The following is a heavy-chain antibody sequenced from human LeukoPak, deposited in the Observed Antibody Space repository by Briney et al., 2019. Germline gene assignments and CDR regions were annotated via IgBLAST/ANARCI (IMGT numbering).Heavy chain of an antibody. CDR3: ARVGDYDAFDI. V-gene: IGHV3-64*01. CDR1: GFTFSDYA. J-gene: IGHJ3*02. Sequence: GGSLRLSCAASGFTFSDYAMHWVRQAPGTGLEYVSAISGNGGSTYYANSVKGRFTISRDNSKNTLYLQMGSLRAEDMAVYYCARVGDYDAFDIWGQGTMVTVSS. CDR2: ISGNGGST. D-gene: IGHD4-17*01.